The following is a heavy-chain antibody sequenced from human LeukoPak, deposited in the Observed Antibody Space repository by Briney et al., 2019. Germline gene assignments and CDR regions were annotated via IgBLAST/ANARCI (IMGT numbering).Heavy chain of an antibody. V-gene: IGHV4-59*01. CDR2: IYYSGST. D-gene: IGHD3-3*02. CDR1: GGTISSYY. CDR3: ATFRAFGWYFDL. J-gene: IGHJ2*01. Sequence: SETLSLTCTVSGGTISSYYWSWIRQPPGKGLEWIGYIYYSGSTNYNPSLKSRVTISVDTSKNQFSLKLSSVTAADTAVYYCATFRAFGWYFDLWGRGTLVTVSS.